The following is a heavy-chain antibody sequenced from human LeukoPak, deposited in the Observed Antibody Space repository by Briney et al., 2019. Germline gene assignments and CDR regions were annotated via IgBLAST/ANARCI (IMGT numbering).Heavy chain of an antibody. CDR1: GGSISSYD. Sequence: SETLSLTCTVSGGSISSYDWSWIRQPAGKGLEWIGRIYTNGSTNYKASLTSGVTMSVDTSKNQFALKLSSVTAADTTVYYCARDQHLLVAMHIVVVTAIDYWGQGTLVTVSS. CDR2: IYTNGST. CDR3: ARDQHLLVAMHIVVVTAIDY. D-gene: IGHD2-21*02. V-gene: IGHV4-4*07. J-gene: IGHJ4*02.